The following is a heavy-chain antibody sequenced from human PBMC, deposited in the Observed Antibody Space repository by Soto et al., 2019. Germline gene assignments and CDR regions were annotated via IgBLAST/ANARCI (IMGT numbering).Heavy chain of an antibody. J-gene: IGHJ4*02. CDR3: ARDPPYYYDSSGYDY. CDR1: GFTFSSYA. CDR2: ISYDGSNK. V-gene: IGHV3-30-3*01. D-gene: IGHD3-22*01. Sequence: PGGSLRLSCAASGFTFSSYAMHWVRQAPGKGLEWVAVISYDGSNKYYADSVKGRFTISRDNSKNTLYLQMNSLRAEDTAVYYCARDPPYYYDSSGYDYWGQGTLVTVSS.